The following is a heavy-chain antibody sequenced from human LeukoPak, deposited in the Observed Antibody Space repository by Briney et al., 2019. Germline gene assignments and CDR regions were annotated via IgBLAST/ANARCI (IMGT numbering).Heavy chain of an antibody. Sequence: PGGSLRLSCAASGFTFMTYSMNWVRQAPGKGLEWVSAISGSGGSTYYADSVKGRFTISRDNSKNTLYLQMNSLRAEDTAVYYCARDTVGYCTNGVCSTTYFDYWGQGTLVTVSS. CDR1: GFTFMTYS. V-gene: IGHV3-23*01. J-gene: IGHJ4*02. CDR3: ARDTVGYCTNGVCSTTYFDY. CDR2: ISGSGGST. D-gene: IGHD2-8*01.